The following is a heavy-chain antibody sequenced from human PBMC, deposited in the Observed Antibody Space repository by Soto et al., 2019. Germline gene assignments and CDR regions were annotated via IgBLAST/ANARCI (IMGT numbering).Heavy chain of an antibody. Sequence: QVQLVQSGAEVKKPGASVKVSCKASGYTFTGYYMHWVRQAPGQGLEWMGWINPNSGGTNYAQKFQGWVTLXXDXSXXTAYMELSRLRSDDTAVYYCARGTDSLSYYYGMDVWGQGTTVTVSS. CDR3: ARGTDSLSYYYGMDV. V-gene: IGHV1-2*04. J-gene: IGHJ6*02. D-gene: IGHD3-22*01. CDR1: GYTFTGYY. CDR2: INPNSGGT.